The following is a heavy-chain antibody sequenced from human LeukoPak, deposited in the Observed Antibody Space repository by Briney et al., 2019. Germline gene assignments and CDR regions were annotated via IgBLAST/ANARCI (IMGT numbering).Heavy chain of an antibody. J-gene: IGHJ6*03. CDR1: GYTFTGYY. D-gene: IGHD2-15*01. V-gene: IGHV1-2*02. CDR2: INPNSGGT. CDR3: ARTRSSGGSCYACYYYHLDV. Sequence: ASVKVSCKASGYTFTGYYMHWVRQAPGQGLEWMGWINPNSGGTNYAQKFQGRVTMTRDTSISTAYMELSRLRSDDTAVYYCARTRSSGGSCYACYYYHLDVWGKGTTVTISS.